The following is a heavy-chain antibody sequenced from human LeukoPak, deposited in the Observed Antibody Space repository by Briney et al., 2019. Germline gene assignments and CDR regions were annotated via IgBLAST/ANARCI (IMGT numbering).Heavy chain of an antibody. V-gene: IGHV3-30*01. CDR3: ASIRFDP. Sequence: PGRSLRLSCAAFGFTFSSYAMHWVRQAPGKGLEWVAVISYDGSNKYYADSVKGRFTISRDNSKNTLYLQMNSLRAEDTAVYYCASIRFDPWGQGTLVTVSS. J-gene: IGHJ5*02. CDR2: ISYDGSNK. CDR1: GFTFSSYA.